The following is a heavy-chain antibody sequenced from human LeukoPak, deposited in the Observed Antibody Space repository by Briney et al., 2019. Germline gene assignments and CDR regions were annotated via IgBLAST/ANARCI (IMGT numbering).Heavy chain of an antibody. J-gene: IGHJ6*02. D-gene: IGHD5-12*01. Sequence: GESLKISCKGSGYSFTSYWIGWVRQMPGKGLEWMGIIYPGDSETRYSPSFQGQVTISADKSISTAYLQWSSLRASDTAMYYCARREYSGCYYYGMDVWGQGTTVTVSS. V-gene: IGHV5-51*01. CDR2: IYPGDSET. CDR3: ARREYSGCYYYGMDV. CDR1: GYSFTSYW.